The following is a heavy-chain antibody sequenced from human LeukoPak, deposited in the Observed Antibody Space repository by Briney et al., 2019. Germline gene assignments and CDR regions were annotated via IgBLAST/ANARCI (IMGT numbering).Heavy chain of an antibody. J-gene: IGHJ4*02. CDR1: AFTFSSYA. CDR2: ISNSDGST. Sequence: GGSLRLSCAASAFTFSSYAMSWVRQAPGKGLEWVSTISNSDGSTYYADSVKGRFTISRDNSENTLYLQMNSLRAEDTAVYYCAKDQGLYNDWGQGTLVTVSS. D-gene: IGHD1-14*01. CDR3: AKDQGLYND. V-gene: IGHV3-23*01.